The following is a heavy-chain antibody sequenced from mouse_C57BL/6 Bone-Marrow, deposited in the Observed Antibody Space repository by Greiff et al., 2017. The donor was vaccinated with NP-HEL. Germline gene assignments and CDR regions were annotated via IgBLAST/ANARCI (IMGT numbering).Heavy chain of an antibody. CDR2: IRSKSNNYAT. V-gene: IGHV10-1*01. D-gene: IGHD1-1*02. CDR3: VRHHIWSAY. J-gene: IGHJ3*01. CDR1: GFSFNTYA. Sequence: EVQGVESGGGLVQPKGSLKLSCAASGFSFNTYAMNWVRQAPGKGLEWVARIRSKSNNYATYYADSVKDRFTISRDDSESMLYLQMNNLKTEDTAMYYCVRHHIWSAYWGQGTLVTVSA.